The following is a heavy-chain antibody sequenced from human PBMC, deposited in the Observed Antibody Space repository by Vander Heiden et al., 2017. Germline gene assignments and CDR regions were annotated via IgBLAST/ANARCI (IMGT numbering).Heavy chain of an antibody. D-gene: IGHD3-22*01. CDR3: ANNGQWLFSYFDY. J-gene: IGHJ4*02. CDR2: ISGSGGST. CDR1: GFTFRSYA. V-gene: IGHV3-23*01. Sequence: EVQLLESGGGLVQPGGSLTPSCAASGFTFRSYAMSWVRQAPGKGREWVSAISGSGGSTYYADSVKGRFTISRDNSKNTLYRQMNSLRAEDTAVYYGANNGQWLFSYFDYWGQGTLVTVSS.